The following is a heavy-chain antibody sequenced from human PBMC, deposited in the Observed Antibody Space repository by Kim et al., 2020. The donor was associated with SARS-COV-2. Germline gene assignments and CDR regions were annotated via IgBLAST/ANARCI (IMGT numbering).Heavy chain of an antibody. CDR2: IYYSGST. D-gene: IGHD3-10*01. Sequence: SETLSLTCTVSGGSISSYYWSWIRQPPGKGLEWIGYIYYSGSTNYNPSLKSRVTISVDTSKNQFSLKLSSVTAADTAVYYCARDRRTGRGYYYYGMDVWGQGTTVTVSS. CDR1: GGSISSYY. V-gene: IGHV4-59*13. J-gene: IGHJ6*02. CDR3: ARDRRTGRGYYYYGMDV.